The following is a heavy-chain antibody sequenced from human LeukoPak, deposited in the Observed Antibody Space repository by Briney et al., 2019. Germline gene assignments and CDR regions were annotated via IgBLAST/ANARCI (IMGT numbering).Heavy chain of an antibody. D-gene: IGHD3-3*01. V-gene: IGHV4-34*01. CDR1: GGSFSGYY. CDR2: INHSGST. J-gene: IGHJ6*03. Sequence: PSETLSLTCAVYGGSFSGYYWSWIRQPPGKGLEWIGEINHSGSTYYNPSLKSRVTISVDRSKNQFSLKLSSVTAADTAVYYCARALYDFWSGYERDHYYMDVWGKGTTVTVSS. CDR3: ARALYDFWSGYERDHYYMDV.